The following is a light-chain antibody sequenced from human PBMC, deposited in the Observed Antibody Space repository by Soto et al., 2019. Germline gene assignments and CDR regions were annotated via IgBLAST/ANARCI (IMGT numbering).Light chain of an antibody. J-gene: IGLJ3*02. CDR2: RNN. V-gene: IGLV1-47*01. Sequence: QSVLTQPPSASGTPGQRVTISCSGSSSNIGSNYVYWYQQLPGTAPKLLIYRNNQRPSGVPDRFSGSKSGTSASLAISGPRSEDGVIYYWAPWVDGLVGLWFFGGGTKLT. CDR3: APWVDGLVGLWF. CDR1: SSNIGSNY.